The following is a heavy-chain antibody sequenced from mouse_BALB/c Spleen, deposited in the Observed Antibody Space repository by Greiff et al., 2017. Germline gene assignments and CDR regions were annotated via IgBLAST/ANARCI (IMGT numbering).Heavy chain of an antibody. Sequence: DVHLVESGGGLVQPGGSLKLSCAASGFTFSSYTMSWVRQTPEKRLEWVAYISNGGGSTYYPDTVKGRFTISRDNAKNTLYLQMSSLKSEDTAMYYCARSFHFDYWGQGTTLTVSS. CDR3: ARSFHFDY. V-gene: IGHV5-12-2*01. J-gene: IGHJ2*01. CDR1: GFTFSSYT. CDR2: ISNGGGST.